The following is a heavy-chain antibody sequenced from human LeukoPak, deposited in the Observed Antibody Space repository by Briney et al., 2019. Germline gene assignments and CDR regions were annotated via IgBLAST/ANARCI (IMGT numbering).Heavy chain of an antibody. J-gene: IGHJ4*02. V-gene: IGHV4-61*02. Sequence: SETLSLTCTVSGGSITSGNLYWSWVRQSAGKRLEWIGRIYAGGNTNYNPSLKSRVTITLDTSKNQFSLKLSSVTAADTAVYYCARGTLYGEYVFDYWGQGTLVTVSS. CDR3: ARGTLYGEYVFDY. D-gene: IGHD4-17*01. CDR1: GGSITSGNLY. CDR2: IYAGGNT.